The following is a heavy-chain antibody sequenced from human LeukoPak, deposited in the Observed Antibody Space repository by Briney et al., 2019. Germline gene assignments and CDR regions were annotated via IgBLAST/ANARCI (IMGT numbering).Heavy chain of an antibody. V-gene: IGHV3-30*18. Sequence: PGRSLRLSCAASGFTFSTYVFHWVRQAPGKGLEWVAVISYDGSGKYYADSVKGRFTISRDNSKNTLYLQMTSLRAEDTAVYYCAKEYCSTTNCLGDWGLGTLVTVSS. CDR3: AKEYCSTTNCLGD. CDR2: ISYDGSGK. D-gene: IGHD2-2*01. J-gene: IGHJ4*02. CDR1: GFTFSTYV.